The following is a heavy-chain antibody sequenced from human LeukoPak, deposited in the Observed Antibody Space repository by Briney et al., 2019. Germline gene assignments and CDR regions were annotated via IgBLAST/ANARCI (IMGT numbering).Heavy chain of an antibody. J-gene: IGHJ4*02. D-gene: IGHD6-6*01. V-gene: IGHV4-61*02. CDR3: ARENIAARRTDY. CDR2: IYTSAST. Sequence: PSQTLSLTCTVSGGSISSGSYYWSWIRQPAGKGLEWIGRIYTSASTNYNPSLKSRVTISVDTSKNQFSLKLSSVTAADTAVCYCARENIAARRTDYWGQGTLVTVSS. CDR1: GGSISSGSYY.